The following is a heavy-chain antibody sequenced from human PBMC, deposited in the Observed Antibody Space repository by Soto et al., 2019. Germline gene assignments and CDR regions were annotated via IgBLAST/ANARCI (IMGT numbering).Heavy chain of an antibody. CDR1: GYSFTSYW. CDR3: ARLSRYDSSVDYYYYGMDV. J-gene: IGHJ6*02. Sequence: PGESLKISCKGSGYSFTSYWISWVRQMPGKGLEWMGRIDPSDSYTNYSPSFQGHVTISADKSISTAYLQWSSLKASDTAMYYCARLSRYDSSVDYYYYGMDVWGQGTTVTVSS. CDR2: IDPSDSYT. V-gene: IGHV5-10-1*01. D-gene: IGHD3-22*01.